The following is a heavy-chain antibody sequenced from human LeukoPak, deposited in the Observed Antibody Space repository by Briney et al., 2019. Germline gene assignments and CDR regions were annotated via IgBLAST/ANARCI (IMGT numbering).Heavy chain of an antibody. V-gene: IGHV4-4*07. CDR1: GGSISSYY. CDR2: VYTSGST. Sequence: PSETLSLTCTVSGGSISSYYWSWIRQPAGKGLEWIGRVYTSGSTNYNPSLKSRVTISVDTSKSQFSLKVSSVTAADTAVHYCARGGYSGSDWTTWGQGTLVTVSS. D-gene: IGHD5-12*01. CDR3: ARGGYSGSDWTT. J-gene: IGHJ5*02.